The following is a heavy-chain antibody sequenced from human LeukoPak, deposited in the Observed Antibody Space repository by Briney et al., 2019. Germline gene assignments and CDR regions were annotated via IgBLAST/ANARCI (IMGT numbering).Heavy chain of an antibody. D-gene: IGHD2-15*01. CDR1: GFTFSSYS. CDR2: ISSSSSYI. V-gene: IGHV3-21*01. J-gene: IGHJ3*02. Sequence: PGGSLRLSCAASGFTFSSYSMNWVRQAPGKGLEWVSSISSSSSYIYYADSVKGRLTISRDNAKNSLYLQMNSLRAEDTAVYYCASVVVVAANDAFDIWGQGTMVTVSS. CDR3: ASVVVVAANDAFDI.